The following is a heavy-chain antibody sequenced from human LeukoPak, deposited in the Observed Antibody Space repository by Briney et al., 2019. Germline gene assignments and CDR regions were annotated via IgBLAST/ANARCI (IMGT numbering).Heavy chain of an antibody. CDR3: AKDRYPSMVRGVRGSFFDY. V-gene: IGHV3-30*02. CDR1: GFTFSSYG. Sequence: PGGSLRLSCTASGFTFSSYGMHWVRQAPGKGLEWVAFIRYDGSNKYYADSVKGRFTISRDNSKNTLYLQMNSLRAEDTAVYYCAKDRYPSMVRGVRGSFFDYWGQGTLVTVSS. CDR2: IRYDGSNK. J-gene: IGHJ4*02. D-gene: IGHD3-10*01.